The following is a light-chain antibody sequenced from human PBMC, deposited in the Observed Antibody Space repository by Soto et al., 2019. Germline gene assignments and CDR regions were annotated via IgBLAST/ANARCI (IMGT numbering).Light chain of an antibody. V-gene: IGLV2-14*01. J-gene: IGLJ1*01. Sequence: ALTQPASVYGSPGQSITISCTGTSSDVGAYNYDSWYQQYPGEAPKVIIYDVSHRPAGVSNRFSGSKSGNTASLTISGLQTQDEADYYCSSYTSATTYVFGTGTRSPS. CDR1: SSDVGAYNY. CDR3: SSYTSATTYV. CDR2: DVS.